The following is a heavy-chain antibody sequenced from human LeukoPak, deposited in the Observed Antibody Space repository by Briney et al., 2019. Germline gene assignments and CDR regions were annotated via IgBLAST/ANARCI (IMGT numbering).Heavy chain of an antibody. CDR1: GFTFSSYW. J-gene: IGHJ3*02. CDR3: AKIGWDDAFDI. D-gene: IGHD6-19*01. CDR2: IKQDGSEK. V-gene: IGHV3-7*03. Sequence: GGSLRLSCAASGFTFSSYWMSWVRQAPGKGLEWVANIKQDGSEKYYVDSVKGQFTISRDNAKNSLYLQMNSLRVDDTAVYYCAKIGWDDAFDIWGQGTMVTVSS.